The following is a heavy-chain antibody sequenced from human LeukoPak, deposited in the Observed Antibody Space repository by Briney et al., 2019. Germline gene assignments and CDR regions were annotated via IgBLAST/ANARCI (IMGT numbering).Heavy chain of an antibody. CDR2: MNQDGSEK. CDR3: ARSYYCGSGTYAPPAGL. D-gene: IGHD3-10*01. CDR1: GFTFSNFW. J-gene: IGHJ4*02. V-gene: IGHV3-7*01. Sequence: GGSLRLSCAASGFTFSNFWLNWVRQGPGKGLEWVAIMNQDGSEKFYADSVKGRFTISRDNSKDTVFLQMDSLRPEDMAVYYCARSYYCGSGTYAPPAGLWGQGTLVTVSS.